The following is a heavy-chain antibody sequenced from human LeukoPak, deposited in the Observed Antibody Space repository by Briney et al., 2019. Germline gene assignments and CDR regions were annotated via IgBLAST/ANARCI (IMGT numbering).Heavy chain of an antibody. CDR2: INTNTGNP. D-gene: IGHD2-8*01. CDR3: ARVVVLMGHWWFDP. J-gene: IGHJ5*02. Sequence: ASVKVSCKASGYTFTSYAMNWVRQAPGQGLEWMGWINTNTGNPTYAQGFTGRFVFSLDTSVSTAYLQISSLKAEDTAVYYCARVVVLMGHWWFDPWGQGTLVTVSS. V-gene: IGHV7-4-1*02. CDR1: GYTFTSYA.